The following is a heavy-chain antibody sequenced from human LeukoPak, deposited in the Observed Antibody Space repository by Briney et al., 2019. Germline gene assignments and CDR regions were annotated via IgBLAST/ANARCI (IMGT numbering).Heavy chain of an antibody. J-gene: IGHJ5*02. D-gene: IGHD1-1*01. V-gene: IGHV3-30*03. CDR2: ISYDGSNK. Sequence: GGSLRLSCAASGFTSSSYGMHWVRQAPGKGLEWVAVISYDGSNKYYVDSVKGRFTISRDNAKNSLYLQMNSLRAEDTAVYYCARGYRCHANWFDPWGQGTLVTVSS. CDR1: GFTSSSYG. CDR3: ARGYRCHANWFDP.